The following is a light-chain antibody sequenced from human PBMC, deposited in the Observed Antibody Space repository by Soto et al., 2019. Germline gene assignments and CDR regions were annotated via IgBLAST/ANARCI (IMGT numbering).Light chain of an antibody. CDR1: SSNIGSNY. CDR3: GTWDSSLSFVV. CDR2: DNN. J-gene: IGLJ2*01. V-gene: IGLV1-51*01. Sequence: QSVLTQPPSVSAAPGQKVTISCSGSSSNIGSNYVTWYQRLPGTAPKLLIYDNNKRPSGIPDRFSGSKSGTSATLDITGLQTGDEADYFCGTWDSSLSFVVFGGGTKLTVL.